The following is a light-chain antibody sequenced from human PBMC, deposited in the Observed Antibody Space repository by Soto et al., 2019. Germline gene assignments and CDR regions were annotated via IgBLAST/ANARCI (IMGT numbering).Light chain of an antibody. V-gene: IGKV1-27*01. J-gene: IGKJ1*01. CDR3: KKYNSAPET. CDR1: QGISNY. CDR2: AAS. Sequence: IQMTQSPSSLSASVGDRVTITCRASQGISNYLAWYQQKPGKVHKLLIYAASTLQSGVQSRFSGSGSGTDFTLTVRSLQPEDVATYYCKKYNSAPETFGQGTKVDIK.